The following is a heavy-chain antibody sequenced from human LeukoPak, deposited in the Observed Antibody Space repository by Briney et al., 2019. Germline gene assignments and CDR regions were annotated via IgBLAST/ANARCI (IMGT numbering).Heavy chain of an antibody. J-gene: IGHJ4*02. CDR3: ARDYVQDY. CDR2: ISSSSSYI. Sequence: GGSLSSSVPASGFTLVINASPWFGQVPGKGLEWVSSISSSSSYIYYADSVKGRSTISRDNAKNSLYLQMNSLRDEDTAVYYCARDYVQDYWGQGTLVTVSS. CDR1: GFTLVINA. D-gene: IGHD3-16*01. V-gene: IGHV3-21*01.